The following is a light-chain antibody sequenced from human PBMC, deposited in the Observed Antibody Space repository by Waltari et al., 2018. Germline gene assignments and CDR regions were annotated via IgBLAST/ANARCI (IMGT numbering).Light chain of an antibody. CDR3: QSYDRSLSGWV. J-gene: IGLJ3*02. Sequence: QSVLTQTPSVSGAPGPRVTISCTGSSSNLRAGYDLQRYQQLPGTAPTLPIYGNSNRPSGVPDRLSGSKSGSSASLAITGLQAEDEADYYCQSYDRSLSGWVFGGGTKLTVL. CDR1: SSNLRAGYD. CDR2: GNS. V-gene: IGLV1-40*01.